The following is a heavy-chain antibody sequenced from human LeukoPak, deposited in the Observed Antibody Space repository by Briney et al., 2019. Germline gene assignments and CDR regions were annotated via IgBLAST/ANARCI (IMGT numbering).Heavy chain of an antibody. CDR3: AKDIAQGYTYGSIEQDF. D-gene: IGHD5-18*01. Sequence: GGSLRLSCAASGFTFSRFPMSWVGQAPGPGLDRVSAISESGTGTYYAGSVKGRFTISRDNSKNTLSLQMNSLRAEDTAVYYCAKDIAQGYTYGSIEQDFWGQGTLVTVSS. V-gene: IGHV3-23*01. CDR2: ISESGTGT. J-gene: IGHJ4*02. CDR1: GFTFSRFP.